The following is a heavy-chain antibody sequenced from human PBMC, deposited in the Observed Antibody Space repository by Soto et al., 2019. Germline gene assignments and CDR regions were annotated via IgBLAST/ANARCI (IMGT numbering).Heavy chain of an antibody. J-gene: IGHJ5*02. CDR2: IIPILGIA. CDR1: GGTFSSYT. CDR3: ARDLSTCTNGVCYSNWFDP. D-gene: IGHD2-8*01. V-gene: IGHV1-69*04. Sequence: ASVKVSCKASGGTFSSYTISWVRQAPGQGLEWMGRIIPILGIANYAQEFQGRVTITADKSTSTAYMELSSLRSEDTAVYYCARDLSTCTNGVCYSNWFDPWGQGTLVTVSS.